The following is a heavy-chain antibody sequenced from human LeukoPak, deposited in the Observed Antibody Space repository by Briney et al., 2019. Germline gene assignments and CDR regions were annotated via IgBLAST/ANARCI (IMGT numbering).Heavy chain of an antibody. CDR1: GFTFRMYG. Sequence: PRGSLRLSCAPSGFTFRMYGMHWVRQAPGKGLEWVAVISYDGSNTYYADTVKSRFTISREKSKNTLYLQMNRLRAEDTAVYYCAKAAGTETYYYYSGMEIWGPGTTVTVSS. CDR2: ISYDGSNT. CDR3: AKAAGTETYYYYSGMEI. J-gene: IGHJ6*02. V-gene: IGHV3-30*18. D-gene: IGHD3/OR15-3a*01.